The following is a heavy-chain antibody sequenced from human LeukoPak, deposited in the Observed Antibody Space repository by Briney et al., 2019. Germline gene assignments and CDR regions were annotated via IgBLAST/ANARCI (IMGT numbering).Heavy chain of an antibody. V-gene: IGHV1-18*01. CDR1: GYTFTSYG. CDR3: ARRAYYYDSSGYSYYFDY. CDR2: ISAYNGNT. D-gene: IGHD3-22*01. J-gene: IGHJ4*02. Sequence: ASAKVSCKASGYTFTSYGISWVRQAPGQGLEWMGWISAYNGNTNYAQKLQGRVTMTTDTSTSTAYMELRSLRSDDTAVYYCARRAYYYDSSGYSYYFDYWGQGTLVTVSS.